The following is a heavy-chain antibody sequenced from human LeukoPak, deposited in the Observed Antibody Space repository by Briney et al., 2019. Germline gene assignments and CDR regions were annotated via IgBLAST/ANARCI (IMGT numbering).Heavy chain of an antibody. J-gene: IGHJ4*02. CDR1: GYTFTSYD. V-gene: IGHV1-8*01. CDR3: ARSLDGCNDNFDY. Sequence: VASVKVSCKASGYTFTSYDINWVRQATGQGLEWTGWMNPNSGNTGYAQKFQGRVTMTRNTSISTAYMELSSLRSEDTAVYYCARSLDGCNDNFDYWGQGTLVTVSS. CDR2: MNPNSGNT. D-gene: IGHD5-24*01.